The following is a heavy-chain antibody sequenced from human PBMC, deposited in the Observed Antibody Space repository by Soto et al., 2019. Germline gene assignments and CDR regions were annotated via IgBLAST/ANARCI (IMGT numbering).Heavy chain of an antibody. J-gene: IGHJ6*02. CDR2: IYPGDSDT. Sequence: GESLKISCKGSGYSFTSYWIDWVRQMPGKGLEWVGIIYPGDSDTRYSPSFQGQVTISADKSISTAYLQWSSLKASDTAMYYCARRYNWNYYGMDVWGQGTTVTVSS. CDR1: GYSFTSYW. D-gene: IGHD1-20*01. CDR3: ARRYNWNYYGMDV. V-gene: IGHV5-51*01.